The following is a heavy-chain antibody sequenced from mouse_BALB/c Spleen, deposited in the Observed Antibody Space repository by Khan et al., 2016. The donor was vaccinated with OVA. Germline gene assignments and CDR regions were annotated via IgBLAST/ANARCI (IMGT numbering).Heavy chain of an antibody. CDR2: ISTNYGDA. Sequence: QVQLQQPGAELVRPGVSVKISCKASGYTFTDYAMHWVKQRHAKSLEWIGVISTNYGDADYNQKFQGKASMTVDRSSSTVYMELARLTSEDSAIYYCGRGGKFAYWGQGTLVTVSA. V-gene: IGHV1S137*01. J-gene: IGHJ3*01. D-gene: IGHD1-1*02. CDR1: GYTFTDYA. CDR3: GRGGKFAY.